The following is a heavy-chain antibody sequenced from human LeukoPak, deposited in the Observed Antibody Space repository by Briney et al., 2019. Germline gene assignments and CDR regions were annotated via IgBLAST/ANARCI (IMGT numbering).Heavy chain of an antibody. CDR2: IYAADSDT. J-gene: IGHJ5*02. V-gene: IGHV5-51*01. CDR3: ARLEFGGLYT. Sequence: GESLKISCKGSGYTFSTYWIGWVRQMPGKGLEWMGIIYAADSDTRYSPSFQGQVTISADKSISTAYLQWSGLKASDTAMYYCARLEFGGLYTWGQGTLVTVSS. D-gene: IGHD3-10*01. CDR1: GYTFSTYW.